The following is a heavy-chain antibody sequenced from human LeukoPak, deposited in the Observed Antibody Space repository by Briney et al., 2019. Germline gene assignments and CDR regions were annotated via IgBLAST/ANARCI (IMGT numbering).Heavy chain of an antibody. CDR1: GGSISSYY. CDR3: ARDPMGGAPASSPVLDY. Sequence: SETLSLTCTVSGGSISSYYWSWIRQPAGKGLEWIERIYLSASANYNPSLKSRVAMSVDTSKNQFSLRLSSVTAADAAVYYCARDPMGGAPASSPVLDYWGQGILVTVSS. D-gene: IGHD2-2*01. J-gene: IGHJ4*02. V-gene: IGHV4-4*07. CDR2: IYLSASA.